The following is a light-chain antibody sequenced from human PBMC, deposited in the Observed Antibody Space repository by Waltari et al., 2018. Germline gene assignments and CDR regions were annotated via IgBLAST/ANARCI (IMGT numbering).Light chain of an antibody. Sequence: EIVMIQSPATLSVSPGESATLSCRASQSVSNNVAWYQQTPGRAPRLLIYAAFSTSTNIPPRFAGIGSGTEFSLTIGSLQSEDFAVYYCQQYHEWPYTFGQGTTVEIK. J-gene: IGKJ2*01. CDR3: QQYHEWPYT. CDR1: QSVSNN. CDR2: AAF. V-gene: IGKV3-15*01.